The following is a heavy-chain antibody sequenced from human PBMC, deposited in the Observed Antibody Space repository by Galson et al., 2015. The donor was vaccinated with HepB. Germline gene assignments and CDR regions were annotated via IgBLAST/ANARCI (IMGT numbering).Heavy chain of an antibody. CDR2: ISSRANSFAT. D-gene: IGHD1-26*01. V-gene: IGHV3-73*01. CDR1: GFTLSGSA. CDR3: YSTTSREGGPFDY. Sequence: SLRLSCAASGFTLSGSAMHWVRQASGKGLEWVGRISSRANSFATTYAASLKGRFTISRDDSKNTAYLQMNSLRTEDTAVYYCYSTTSREGGPFDYWGQGTLVTVSS. J-gene: IGHJ4*02.